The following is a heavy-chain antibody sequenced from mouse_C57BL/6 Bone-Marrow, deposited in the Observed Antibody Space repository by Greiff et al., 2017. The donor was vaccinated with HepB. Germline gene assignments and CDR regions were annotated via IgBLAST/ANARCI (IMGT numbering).Heavy chain of an antibody. J-gene: IGHJ3*01. CDR3: ARLGYEFAY. D-gene: IGHD3-1*01. CDR1: GYTFTSYG. V-gene: IGHV1-81*01. CDR2: IYPRSGNT. Sequence: QVQLQQSGAELARPGASVKLSCKASGYTFTSYGISWVKQRTGQGLEWIGEIYPRSGNTYYNEKFKGKATLTADKSSSTAYMELRSLTSEDSAVYFCARLGYEFAYWGQGTLVTVSA.